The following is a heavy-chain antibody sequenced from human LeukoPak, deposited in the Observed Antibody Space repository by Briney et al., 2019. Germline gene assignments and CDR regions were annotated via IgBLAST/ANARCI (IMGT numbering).Heavy chain of an antibody. D-gene: IGHD5-12*01. CDR1: GYTFTDFF. CDR2: INPNSGDT. CDR3: ARLKWPTDY. V-gene: IGHV1-2*02. J-gene: IGHJ4*02. Sequence: EASVKVPCKPSGYTFTDFFLHWVRQAPGQGLEWMGWINPNSGDTNYAQKFQGRVTMTRDTSISTVFLDLDRLTSDDTAIYYCARLKWPTDYWGQGTLVTVSS.